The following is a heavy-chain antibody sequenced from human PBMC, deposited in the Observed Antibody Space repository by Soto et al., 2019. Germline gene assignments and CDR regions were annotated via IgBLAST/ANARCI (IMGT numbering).Heavy chain of an antibody. Sequence: EVQLVESGGGLVKPGGSLRLSCAASGFTFSSYSMNWVRQAPGKGLEWVSSISSSSSYIYYADSVKGRFTISRDNAKNSLYLQMNSLRAEDTAVYYCERDHARGYYYGMDVWGQGTTVTVSS. V-gene: IGHV3-21*01. J-gene: IGHJ6*02. CDR3: ERDHARGYYYGMDV. CDR2: ISSSSSYI. CDR1: GFTFSSYS.